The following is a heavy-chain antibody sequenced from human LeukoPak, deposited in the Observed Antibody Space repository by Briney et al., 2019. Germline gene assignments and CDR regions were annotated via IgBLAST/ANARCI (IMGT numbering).Heavy chain of an antibody. CDR2: INEDGGKT. CDR3: AKEIDTLGTNAFDI. Sequence: GGSLRLSSAASGFSFDDYPMHWVRQAPGKGLEWVSLINEDGGKTFYADSVRGRFTISRDNSKNSLYLQMNSLRTEDTALYYCAKEIDTLGTNAFDIWGQGTIVTVSS. D-gene: IGHD2-15*01. V-gene: IGHV3-43*02. CDR1: GFSFDDYP. J-gene: IGHJ3*02.